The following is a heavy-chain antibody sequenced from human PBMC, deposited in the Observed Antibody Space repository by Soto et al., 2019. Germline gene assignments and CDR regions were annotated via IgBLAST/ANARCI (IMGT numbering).Heavy chain of an antibody. CDR2: ISAYNGNT. CDR1: GYTFTSYG. V-gene: IGHV1-18*01. D-gene: IGHD6-13*01. J-gene: IGHJ5*02. CDR3: ARDPVYRLIAAAGTRGGLSWFDP. Sequence: QVQLVQSGAEVKKPGASVKVSCKASGYTFTSYGISWVRQAPGQGLEWMGWISAYNGNTNYAQKLQGRVTMTTDTSTRTADMELRSLRSDDTAVYYCARDPVYRLIAAAGTRGGLSWFDPWGQGTLVTVSS.